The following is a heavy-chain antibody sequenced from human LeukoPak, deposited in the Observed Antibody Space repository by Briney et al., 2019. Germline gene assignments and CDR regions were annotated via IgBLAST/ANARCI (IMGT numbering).Heavy chain of an antibody. CDR2: IWYDGSNK. CDR1: GFTFSSYG. D-gene: IGHD5-24*01. Sequence: GGSLRLSCAASGFTFSSYGMHWVRQAPGKGLEWVAAIWYDGSNKYYADSVKGRFTISRDNSKNTLYLQMNSLRAEDTAVYYCARELEMATINGGGFDYWGQGTLVTVSS. J-gene: IGHJ4*02. CDR3: ARELEMATINGGGFDY. V-gene: IGHV3-33*01.